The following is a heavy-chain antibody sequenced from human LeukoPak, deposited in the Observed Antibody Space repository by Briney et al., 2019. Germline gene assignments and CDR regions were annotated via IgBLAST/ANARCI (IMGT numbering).Heavy chain of an antibody. J-gene: IGHJ4*02. V-gene: IGHV4-39*07. CDR2: IYYSGST. CDR3: ARGPRFICSSTSCYGRGYFDY. CDR1: GGSISSSSYY. D-gene: IGHD2-2*01. Sequence: SETLSLTCTVSGGSISSSSYYWGWIRQPPGKGLEWIGSIYYSGSTYYNPSLKSRVTISVDTSKNQFSLKLSSVTAADTAVYYCARGPRFICSSTSCYGRGYFDYWGQGTLVTVSS.